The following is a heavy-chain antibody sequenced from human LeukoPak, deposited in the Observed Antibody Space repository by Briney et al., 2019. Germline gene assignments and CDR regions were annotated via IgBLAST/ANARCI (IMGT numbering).Heavy chain of an antibody. J-gene: IGHJ4*02. CDR1: GFTFSDYW. Sequence: GGSLTLSCAASGFTFSDYWMSWVRQAPGKGLEWVASMKKDGSDEKYVDSVKGRFTISRDNAKNVLFLQMNSLRAEDTAVYFCGRVHEGSVCRPTEYWGQGTLVTVST. CDR3: GRVHEGSVCRPTEY. V-gene: IGHV3-7*01. D-gene: IGHD5/OR15-5a*01. CDR2: MKKDGSDE.